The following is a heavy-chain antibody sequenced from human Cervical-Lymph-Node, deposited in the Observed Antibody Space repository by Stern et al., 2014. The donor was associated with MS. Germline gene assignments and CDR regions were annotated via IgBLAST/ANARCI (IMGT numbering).Heavy chain of an antibody. D-gene: IGHD1-26*01. Sequence: QVQLQESGPGLVRPSETLSLTCTVSGGSISNFYWNWIRQPPGKGLEWIGHIYPSGPPNYSPSPQSRVTISLAASKNQFSLRLPSATAADTAVYYCAAGVGWEASAWGQGALVTVSS. J-gene: IGHJ5*02. CDR2: IYPSGPP. V-gene: IGHV4-4*08. CDR3: AAGVGWEASA. CDR1: GGSISNFY.